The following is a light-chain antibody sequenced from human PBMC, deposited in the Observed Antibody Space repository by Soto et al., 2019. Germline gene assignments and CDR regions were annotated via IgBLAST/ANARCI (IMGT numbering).Light chain of an antibody. J-gene: IGKJ5*01. CDR2: GAS. V-gene: IGKV3-15*01. CDR3: QQYNNWPPIT. Sequence: EIVMTQSPPTLSVSPGERATLSCRASQSVSSKLAWYQQKPGQAPRLLIYGASTRATGIPARFSGSGSGTEFSLTFSSLHSEDFAVYYCQQYNNWPPITFGQGTRLEIK. CDR1: QSVSSK.